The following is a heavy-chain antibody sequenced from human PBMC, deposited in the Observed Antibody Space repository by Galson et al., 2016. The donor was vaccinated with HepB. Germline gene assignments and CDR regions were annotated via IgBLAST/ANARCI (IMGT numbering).Heavy chain of an antibody. CDR2: IQRDGSEE. D-gene: IGHD4-17*01. Sequence: SLRLSCAASGFTFSTYAMSWDRQAPGKGLEWVASIQRDGSEENYVDSVKGRFTIARDNDKNSVYLHMNNLSAEDTAVYYCARAQRNGDELDYWGQGTLVTVSS. V-gene: IGHV3-7*04. J-gene: IGHJ4*02. CDR3: ARAQRNGDELDY. CDR1: GFTFSTYA.